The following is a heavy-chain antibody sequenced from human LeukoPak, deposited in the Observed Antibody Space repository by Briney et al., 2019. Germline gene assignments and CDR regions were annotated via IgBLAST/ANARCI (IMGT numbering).Heavy chain of an antibody. D-gene: IGHD1-26*01. CDR3: ARDQMGGSYYGYFQH. Sequence: ASVKVSCKASGYTFTTYGISWVRQTPGQRLECMGWISAYNGNTKYAQKLQGRVTMTTDTSTSTAYMELKSLRSDDTAVYYCARDQMGGSYYGYFQHWGQGTLVTVSS. CDR2: ISAYNGNT. CDR1: GYTFTTYG. V-gene: IGHV1-18*01. J-gene: IGHJ1*01.